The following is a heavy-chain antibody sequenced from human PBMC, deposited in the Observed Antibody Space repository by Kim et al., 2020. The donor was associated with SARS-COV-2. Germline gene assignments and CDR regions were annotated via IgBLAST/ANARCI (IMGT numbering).Heavy chain of an antibody. CDR1: GGSISSYY. Sequence: SETLSLTCTVSGGSISSYYWSWIRQPPGKGLEWIGYIYYSGSTNYNPSLKSRVTISVDTSKNQFSLKLSSVTAADTAVYYCARGPRYSSSLGDWFDPWGQGTLVTVSS. V-gene: IGHV4-59*01. J-gene: IGHJ5*02. D-gene: IGHD6-13*01. CDR3: ARGPRYSSSLGDWFDP. CDR2: IYYSGST.